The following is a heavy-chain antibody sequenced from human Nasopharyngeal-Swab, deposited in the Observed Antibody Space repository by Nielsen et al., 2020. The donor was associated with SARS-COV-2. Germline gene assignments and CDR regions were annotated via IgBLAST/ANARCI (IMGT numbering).Heavy chain of an antibody. CDR3: ARDLGRDGYIPDY. Sequence: ASVKVSCKASGYTFTGYYIHWVRQAPGQGLEWMGRINPNSGGTNYAQKFQGRVTMTRDTSISTAYMELSRLRSDDTAVYYCARDLGRDGYIPDYWGQGTLVTVSS. CDR2: INPNSGGT. V-gene: IGHV1-2*06. J-gene: IGHJ4*02. CDR1: GYTFTGYY. D-gene: IGHD5-24*01.